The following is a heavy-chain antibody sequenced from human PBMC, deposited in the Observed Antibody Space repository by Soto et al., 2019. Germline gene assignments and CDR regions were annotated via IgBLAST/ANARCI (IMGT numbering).Heavy chain of an antibody. V-gene: IGHV5-51*01. CDR3: ARPGREPYDSSDYYSYFDY. J-gene: IGHJ4*02. CDR2: IYPGDSITRYDSNT. Sequence: GESLKISCKSSGYDFSRYWIGWVRQMPGKGLEWMAIIYPGDSITRYDSNTRYSPSFQGQVTISVDKSISTAYLQWSSLEASDTAIYYCARPGREPYDSSDYYSYFDYWGQGTPVTVSS. D-gene: IGHD3-22*01. CDR1: GYDFSRYW.